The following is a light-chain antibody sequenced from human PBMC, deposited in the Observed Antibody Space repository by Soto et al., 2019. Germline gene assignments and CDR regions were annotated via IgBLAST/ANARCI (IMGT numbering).Light chain of an antibody. J-gene: IGKJ5*01. V-gene: IGKV1-39*01. CDR3: QQSYSTPIT. CDR2: DAS. CDR1: QSISSL. Sequence: IRKSLSPSDLSTSVRYRVTLAWRASQSISSLLAWYQQKPGKAPKVLIYDASSLQSGVPSRFSGSGSGTDFTLTISSLQPEDFATCYCQQSYSTPITFGQGTRLEI.